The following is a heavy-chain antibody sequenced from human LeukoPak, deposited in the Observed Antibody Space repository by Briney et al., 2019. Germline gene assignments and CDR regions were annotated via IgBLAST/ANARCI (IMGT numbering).Heavy chain of an antibody. D-gene: IGHD5-12*01. J-gene: IGHJ4*02. CDR2: ISSSSSYI. CDR1: GFTFSSYS. CDR3: ARAAQSARGYSGYDY. Sequence: PGGSLRLSCAASGFTFSSYSMNWVRRAPGKGLEWVSSISSSSSYIYYADSVKGRFTISRDNAKNSLYLQMNSLRAEDTAVYYCARAAQSARGYSGYDYWGQGTLVTVSS. V-gene: IGHV3-21*01.